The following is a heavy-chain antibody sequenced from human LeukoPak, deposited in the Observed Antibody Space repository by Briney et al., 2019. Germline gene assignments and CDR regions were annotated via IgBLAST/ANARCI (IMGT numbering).Heavy chain of an antibody. J-gene: IGHJ4*02. Sequence: SVKVSCKASGGVFTTYAISWVRQAPGPGLEWMGGIIPFLGTTNYAQKFQGRVTITADEPTRTAYMELTYLRSDDTAVYYCTIIPNVILFTHYFEYWGQGTLVTVSS. CDR1: GGVFTTYA. CDR2: IIPFLGTT. V-gene: IGHV1-69*13. D-gene: IGHD2-21*01. CDR3: TIIPNVILFTHYFEY.